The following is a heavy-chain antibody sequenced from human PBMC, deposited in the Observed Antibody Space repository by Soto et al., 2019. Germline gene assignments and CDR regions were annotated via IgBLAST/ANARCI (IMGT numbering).Heavy chain of an antibody. CDR2: ISYDGSNK. J-gene: IGHJ4*02. CDR3: AKDTLEYSSSSAIDY. V-gene: IGHV3-30*18. Sequence: QVQLVESGGGVVQPGRSLRLSCAASGFSFSIYGMHWVRQAPGKGLEWVAVISYDGSNKYYADSVKGRFTISRDNSKNTLYVQMNSLRVEDTAVYYCAKDTLEYSSSSAIDYWGQGNLVTVSS. CDR1: GFSFSIYG. D-gene: IGHD6-6*01.